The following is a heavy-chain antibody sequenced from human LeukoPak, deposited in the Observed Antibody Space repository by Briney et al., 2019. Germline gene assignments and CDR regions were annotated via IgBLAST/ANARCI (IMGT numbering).Heavy chain of an antibody. V-gene: IGHV4-39*07. CDR2: IYYSGST. Sequence: SETLSLTCTVSGASISSNPYYWGWIRQPPGKGLEWIGNIYYSGSTYYSPSLKSRATISLDTSKNQFSLKLSSVTAADTAVYYCARAPATPEYFDYWGQGTLVTVSS. CDR1: GASISSNPYY. CDR3: ARAPATPEYFDY. D-gene: IGHD1-14*01. J-gene: IGHJ4*02.